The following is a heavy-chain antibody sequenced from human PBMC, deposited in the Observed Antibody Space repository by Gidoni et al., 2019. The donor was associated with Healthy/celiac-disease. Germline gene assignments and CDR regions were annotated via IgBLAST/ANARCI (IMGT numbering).Heavy chain of an antibody. J-gene: IGHJ4*02. CDR1: GFTFSSYA. D-gene: IGHD3-22*01. CDR2: ISGSGGST. Sequence: EVQLLESGGGLVQPGGSLRLSCAASGFTFSSYAMSWVRQAPGKGLEWVSAISGSGGSTYYADSVKGRFTISRDNSKNTLYLQLNSLRAEDTAVYYCADTYYYDSSDLYWGQGTLVTVSS. CDR3: ADTYYYDSSDLY. V-gene: IGHV3-23*01.